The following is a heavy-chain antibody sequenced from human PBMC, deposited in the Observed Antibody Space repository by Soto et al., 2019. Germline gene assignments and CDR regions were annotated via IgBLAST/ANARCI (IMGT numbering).Heavy chain of an antibody. V-gene: IGHV3-53*01. Sequence: XGSLRLSCAASGFTVSSNYMSWVRQAPGKGLEWVSVIYSGGSTYYADSVKGRFTISRDNSKNTLYLQMNSLRAEDTAVYYCARSGYSYGYNFDYWGQGPLVTVSS. CDR3: ARSGYSYGYNFDY. CDR1: GFTVSSNY. J-gene: IGHJ4*02. CDR2: IYSGGST. D-gene: IGHD5-18*01.